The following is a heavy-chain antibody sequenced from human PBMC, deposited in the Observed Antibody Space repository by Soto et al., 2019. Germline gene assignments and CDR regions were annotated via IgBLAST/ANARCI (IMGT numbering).Heavy chain of an antibody. CDR1: GFSLSNAGMG. Sequence: QVTLKESGPVLVKPTETLTLTCTVSGFSLSNAGMGVSWIRQPPGKALEWLAHIFSNDEKRFSTSLKNRLTISKDDSNSQVVLIMTNMDPVDTATYYCAQTKDGGRSRTPAGWFDAWGQGTLVTVSS. V-gene: IGHV2-26*01. D-gene: IGHD2-15*01. CDR2: IFSNDEK. CDR3: AQTKDGGRSRTPAGWFDA. J-gene: IGHJ5*02.